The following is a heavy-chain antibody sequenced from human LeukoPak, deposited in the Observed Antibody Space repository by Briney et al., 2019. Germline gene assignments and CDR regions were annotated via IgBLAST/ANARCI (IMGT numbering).Heavy chain of an antibody. CDR3: ARDWGLEL. Sequence: GTSLRHSCAASGFTFSISTAVGVCQAPGMGPEWVAVILRDETTKFYADSVKGRFTISTDNSNNMLFLQMNSPRPDDTAVYYCARDWGLELWGQGTLVTVSS. J-gene: IGHJ4*02. CDR2: ILRDETTK. D-gene: IGHD3-16*01. V-gene: IGHV3-30-3*01. CDR1: GFTFSIST.